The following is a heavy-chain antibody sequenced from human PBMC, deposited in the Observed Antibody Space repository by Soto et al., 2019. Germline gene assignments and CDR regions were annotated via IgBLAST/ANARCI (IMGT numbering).Heavy chain of an antibody. CDR1: GFMFSSYG. CDR2: IHPSGGST. J-gene: IGHJ4*02. Sequence: GGSLRLSCAAAGFMFSSYGMSWVRQAPGKGLQWVATIHPSGGSTHYAESVRGRFTISRDNSRDTLYLQMNSLRAEDTAVYYCAKDPSTGPPDCWGQGAPVTVS. D-gene: IGHD3-9*01. V-gene: IGHV3-23*01. CDR3: AKDPSTGPPDC.